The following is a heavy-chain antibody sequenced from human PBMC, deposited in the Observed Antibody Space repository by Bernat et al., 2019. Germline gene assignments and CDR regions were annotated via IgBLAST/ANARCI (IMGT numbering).Heavy chain of an antibody. CDR3: ARGSPATGNDY. CDR2: INAGNGNT. D-gene: IGHD7-27*01. V-gene: IGHV1-3*01. Sequence: QVQVVQSGAEVKKPGASVKVSCQASGFIFTSYAMQWVRQAPGQRLEWMGWINAGNGNTKYSQKFQGRVTITRDTSASTAYMELSSLRSDDTAVYYCARGSPATGNDYWGQGTLVTVSS. CDR1: GFIFTSYA. J-gene: IGHJ4*02.